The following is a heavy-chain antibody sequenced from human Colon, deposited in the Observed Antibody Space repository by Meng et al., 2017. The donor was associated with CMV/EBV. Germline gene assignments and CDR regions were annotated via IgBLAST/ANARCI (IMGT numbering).Heavy chain of an antibody. Sequence: GESLKISCAASRLTLTTNWMTWVRQAPGKGLEWVATIKEDGSERSYVDSVKGRFTISRDNARNSLYLQMNSLRAEDTALYYCAKDVVTGDGGDAFDVWGQGTMVTVSS. CDR3: AKDVVTGDGGDAFDV. D-gene: IGHD7-27*01. J-gene: IGHJ3*01. V-gene: IGHV3-7*03. CDR2: IKEDGSER. CDR1: RLTLTTNW.